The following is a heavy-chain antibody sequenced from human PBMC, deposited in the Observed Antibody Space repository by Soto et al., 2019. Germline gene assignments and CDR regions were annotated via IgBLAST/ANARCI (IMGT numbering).Heavy chain of an antibody. CDR3: ARHGDIVVVPAASMDV. Sequence: SETLSLTCTVSGCSISSSSYYWGWIRQPPGKGLEWIGSIYYSGSTYYNPSLKSRVTISVDTSKNQFSLKLSSVTAADTAVYYCARHGDIVVVPAASMDVWGKGTTVTVSS. CDR1: GCSISSSSYY. D-gene: IGHD2-2*01. CDR2: IYYSGST. V-gene: IGHV4-39*01. J-gene: IGHJ6*03.